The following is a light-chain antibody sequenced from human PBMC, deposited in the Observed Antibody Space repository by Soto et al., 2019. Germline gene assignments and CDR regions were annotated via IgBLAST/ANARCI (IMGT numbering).Light chain of an antibody. V-gene: IGKV1-39*01. Sequence: DIQMTQSPFTLSASVGDRVTITCRASQSISSYLNWYQQKPGKAPKLLIYAASSLQSGVPSRFSGSGSGTDFTLTISSLQPEDFATYYCQQALRFPVIFGQGTRLEIK. CDR1: QSISSY. CDR3: QQALRFPVI. CDR2: AAS. J-gene: IGKJ5*01.